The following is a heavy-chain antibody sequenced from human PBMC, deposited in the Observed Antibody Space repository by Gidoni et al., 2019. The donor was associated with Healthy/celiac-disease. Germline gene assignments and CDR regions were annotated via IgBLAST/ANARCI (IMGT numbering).Heavy chain of an antibody. D-gene: IGHD5-18*01. CDR3: ATRGYSYGRLFDY. Sequence: QVQLVVSGGGVVQPGRSLRLSCAASGFTFSSYGMPWVRQAPGKGLEWVAVISYDGSNKYYADSVKGRFTISRDKSKNTLYLQMNSLRAEDTAVYYCATRGYSYGRLFDYWGQGTLVTVSS. CDR1: GFTFSSYG. CDR2: ISYDGSNK. J-gene: IGHJ4*02. V-gene: IGHV3-30*03.